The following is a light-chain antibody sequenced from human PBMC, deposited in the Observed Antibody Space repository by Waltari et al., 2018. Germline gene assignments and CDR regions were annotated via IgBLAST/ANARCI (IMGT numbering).Light chain of an antibody. CDR2: DAS. V-gene: IGKV3-15*01. J-gene: IGKJ5*01. Sequence: EVLMTQSPATLSVSPGERATLSCRASQGIYTNLAWYQQKPDQSPRLLIYDASTRASGTPARFSGSGSGTEFTLTIGSLQSEDSAIYICQQYNVWPLITFGQGTRLEIK. CDR3: QQYNVWPLIT. CDR1: QGIYTN.